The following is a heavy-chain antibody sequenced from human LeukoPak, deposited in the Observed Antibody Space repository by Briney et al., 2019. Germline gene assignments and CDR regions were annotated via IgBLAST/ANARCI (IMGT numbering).Heavy chain of an antibody. D-gene: IGHD3-10*01. CDR1: GYTFTSYG. J-gene: IGHJ6*02. CDR3: ARDTMVRGVAYYYGMDV. CDR2: ISAYNGNT. V-gene: IGHV1-18*01. Sequence: ASVKVSCRASGYTFTSYGISWVRQAPGQGLEWMGWISAYNGNTNFAQKLQGRVTMTTDTSTSTAYMELRSLRSDDTAVYYCARDTMVRGVAYYYGMDVWGQGTTVTVSS.